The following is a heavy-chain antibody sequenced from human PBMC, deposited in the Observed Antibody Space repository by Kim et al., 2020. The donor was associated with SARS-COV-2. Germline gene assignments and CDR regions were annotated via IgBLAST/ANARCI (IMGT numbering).Heavy chain of an antibody. Sequence: GGSLRLSCAASGFTFDDYAMHWVRQAPGKGLEWVSGISWNSGSIGYADSVKGRFTISRDNAKNSLYLQMNSLRAEDTALYYCAKAVVRSGYVFLAGMDVWGQGTTVTVSS. J-gene: IGHJ6*02. D-gene: IGHD5-12*01. CDR3: AKAVVRSGYVFLAGMDV. CDR1: GFTFDDYA. CDR2: ISWNSGSI. V-gene: IGHV3-9*01.